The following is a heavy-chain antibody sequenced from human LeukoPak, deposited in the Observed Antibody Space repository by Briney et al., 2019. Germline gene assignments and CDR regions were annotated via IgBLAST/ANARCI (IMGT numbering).Heavy chain of an antibody. CDR2: IYYSGGT. CDR3: ATSGWYLLPGVY. V-gene: IGHV4-59*08. D-gene: IGHD6-19*01. J-gene: IGHJ4*02. Sequence: PSETLSLTCTVSGGSISSYYWSWIRQPPGKGLEWIGHIYYSGGTYYNPSLKSRVTISVHTSKNQFSLKLSSVTAADTAVYYCATSGWYLLPGVYWGQGTLVTVSS. CDR1: GGSISSYY.